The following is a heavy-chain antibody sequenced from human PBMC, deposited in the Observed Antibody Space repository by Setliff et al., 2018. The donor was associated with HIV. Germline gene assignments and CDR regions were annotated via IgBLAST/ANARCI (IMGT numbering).Heavy chain of an antibody. CDR1: GGSIGSYY. Sequence: SETLSLTCIVSGGSIGSYYWSWIRQSPGKGLEWIGYVYYTGSTNYNPSLKSRVTIGVDTSKNQFSLKLTSVTAADTAVYYCARVRWDLLYVPDAFDIWGQGIMVTVSS. CDR2: VYYTGST. CDR3: ARVRWDLLYVPDAFDI. V-gene: IGHV4-59*01. D-gene: IGHD1-26*01. J-gene: IGHJ3*02.